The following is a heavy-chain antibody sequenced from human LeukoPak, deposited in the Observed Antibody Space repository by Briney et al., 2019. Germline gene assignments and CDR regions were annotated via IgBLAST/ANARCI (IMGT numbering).Heavy chain of an antibody. Sequence: ASVKVSCKVSGYTFTSYGISWVRQAPGQGLEWMGWISAYNGNTNYAQKLQGRVTMTTDTSTSTAYMELRSLRSDDTAVYYCAREARGYSGYDLFDYWGQGTLVTVSS. V-gene: IGHV1-18*01. CDR1: GYTFTSYG. J-gene: IGHJ4*02. CDR3: AREARGYSGYDLFDY. CDR2: ISAYNGNT. D-gene: IGHD5-12*01.